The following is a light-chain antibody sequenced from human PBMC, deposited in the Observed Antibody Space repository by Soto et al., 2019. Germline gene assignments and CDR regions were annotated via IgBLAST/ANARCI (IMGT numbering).Light chain of an antibody. CDR2: AAS. J-gene: IGKJ1*01. V-gene: IGKV1-39*01. CDR1: QTISTY. Sequence: DIQMTQSPSSLSASIGDRVTITCRAGQTISTYLNWYQKKPGKVPKLLIYAASSLQSGVPTRFSGSGSGTDFTLTISSLQPEDFATYYCQQSYTTSWTFGQGTKVEI. CDR3: QQSYTTSWT.